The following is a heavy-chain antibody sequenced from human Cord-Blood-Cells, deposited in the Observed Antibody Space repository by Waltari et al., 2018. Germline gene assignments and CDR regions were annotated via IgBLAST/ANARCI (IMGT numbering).Heavy chain of an antibody. CDR1: GLTFSCYW. Sequence: EVQLVESGGGLVQPGGSLRLSCAASGLTFSCYWMHWVRQATAQGKGLVEGSRINGDGSSTSYADSVKGRFTISRDNAKNTLYLQMNSRRAEDTAVYYCERVFWGSRSYYFYYWGQGTLVTVSS. CDR3: ERVFWGSRSYYFYY. CDR2: INGDGSST. J-gene: IGHJ4*02. V-gene: IGHV3-74*01. D-gene: IGHD3-10*01.